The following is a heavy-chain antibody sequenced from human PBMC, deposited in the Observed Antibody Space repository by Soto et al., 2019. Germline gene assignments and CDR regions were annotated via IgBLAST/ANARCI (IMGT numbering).Heavy chain of an antibody. J-gene: IGHJ6*02. V-gene: IGHV3-30-3*01. D-gene: IGHD3-22*01. CDR3: ARDYISAQNYYYYYGMDF. CDR1: GFTFSSYA. Sequence: GGSLRLSCAASGFTFSSYAMHWVRQAPGKGLEWVAVISYDGSNKYYADSVKGRFTISRDNSKNTLYLQMNSLRAEDTAVYYCARDYISAQNYYYYYGMDFWGQGTTVTVSS. CDR2: ISYDGSNK.